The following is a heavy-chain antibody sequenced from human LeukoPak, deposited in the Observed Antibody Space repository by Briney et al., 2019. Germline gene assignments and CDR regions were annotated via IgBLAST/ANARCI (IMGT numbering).Heavy chain of an antibody. D-gene: IGHD3-10*01. J-gene: IGHJ4*02. V-gene: IGHV3-21*01. CDR2: ISSSSSYI. CDR1: GFIFSNYD. Sequence: PGGSLRLSCAASGFIFSNYDMNWVRQAPGKGLEWVSSISSSSSYIYYADSVKGRFTISRDNAKNSLYLQMNSLRAEDTAVYYCARDDRYGSGEYYFDYWGQGTLVTVSS. CDR3: ARDDRYGSGEYYFDY.